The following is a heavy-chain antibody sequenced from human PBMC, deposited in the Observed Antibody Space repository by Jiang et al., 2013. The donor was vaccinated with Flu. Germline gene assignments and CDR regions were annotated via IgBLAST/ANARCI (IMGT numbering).Heavy chain of an antibody. CDR2: IYHSGST. CDR3: ARVRSSPNWFDP. Sequence: SGPGLVKPSETLSLTCAVSGYSISSGYYWGWIRQPPGKGLEWIGSIYHSGSTYYNPSLKSRVTISVDTSKNQFSLKLSSVTAADTAVYYCARVRSSPNWFDPWGQGTLVTVSS. D-gene: IGHD3-10*01. V-gene: IGHV4-38-2*01. CDR1: GYSISSGYY. J-gene: IGHJ5*02.